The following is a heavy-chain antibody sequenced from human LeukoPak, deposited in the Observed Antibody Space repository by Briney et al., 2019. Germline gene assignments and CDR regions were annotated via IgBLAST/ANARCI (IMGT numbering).Heavy chain of an antibody. CDR2: INYSGNT. V-gene: IGHV4-34*01. CDR3: ARSDGSGWTMRSFDY. CDR1: GGSFSGYY. J-gene: IGHJ4*02. D-gene: IGHD6-19*01. Sequence: SETLSLTCAVYGGSFSGYYWSWIRQPPGKGLEWIGEINYSGNTNYNPSLKSRVAISVDTSKNQFSLKLSSVTAADTAVYYCARSDGSGWTMRSFDYWGQGTLVTVSS.